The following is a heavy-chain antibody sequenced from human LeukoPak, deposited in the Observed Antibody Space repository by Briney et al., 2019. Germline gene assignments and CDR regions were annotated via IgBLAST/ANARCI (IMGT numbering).Heavy chain of an antibody. Sequence: GGSLRLSCAVSEFSFSRFGMTWVRQAPGKGLEWVSSISSSSSDIYHVDSVKGRFTISRDNSKNSLYLQMNSLRAEDTAVYYCATGYSGYHSNYYYMDVWGKGTTVTISS. CDR2: ISSSSSDI. J-gene: IGHJ6*03. CDR3: ATGYSGYHSNYYYMDV. CDR1: EFSFSRFG. V-gene: IGHV3-21*01. D-gene: IGHD5-12*01.